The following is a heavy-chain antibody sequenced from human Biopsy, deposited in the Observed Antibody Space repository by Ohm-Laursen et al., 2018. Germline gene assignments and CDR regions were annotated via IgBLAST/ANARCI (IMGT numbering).Heavy chain of an antibody. CDR2: INHSGST. D-gene: IGHD1-20*01. Sequence: SVTLSLTCAVYVGSFSGYYWTWIRQPPGKGLEWIGEINHSGSTNYNPSLKSRVSISVDTSKNQFSLKLNSVTAADTAVYYCARAGTAINGNSLGFDPWGQGTLVTVSS. CDR3: ARAGTAINGNSLGFDP. J-gene: IGHJ5*02. CDR1: VGSFSGYY. V-gene: IGHV4-34*01.